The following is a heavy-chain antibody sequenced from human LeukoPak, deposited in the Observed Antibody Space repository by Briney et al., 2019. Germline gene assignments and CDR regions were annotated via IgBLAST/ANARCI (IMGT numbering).Heavy chain of an antibody. CDR1: GGSISSSSYY. D-gene: IGHD6-19*01. CDR3: ARDLRISEQWLVSSHFDY. CDR2: ISSSSSYI. Sequence: ETLSLTCTVSGGSISSSSYYWGWVRQAPGKGLEWVSSISSSSSYIYYADSVKGRFTISRDNAKNSLYLQMNSLRAEDTAVYYCARDLRISEQWLVSSHFDYWGQGTLVTVSS. V-gene: IGHV3-21*01. J-gene: IGHJ4*02.